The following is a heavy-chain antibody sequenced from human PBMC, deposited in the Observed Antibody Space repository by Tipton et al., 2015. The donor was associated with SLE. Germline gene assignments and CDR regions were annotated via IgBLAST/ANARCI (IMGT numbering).Heavy chain of an antibody. V-gene: IGHV3-23*01. CDR3: ARIPFMEWSLGCFDL. CDR2: ISGSGGST. D-gene: IGHD3-3*01. CDR1: GFTFSSYA. Sequence: GSLRLSCVASGFTFSSYAMSWVRQAPGKGLEWVSAISGSGGSTYYADSVKGRFTISRDNSKNTLLLKMNSLRAEDTAVYYCARIPFMEWSLGCFDLWGQGALVTVSS. J-gene: IGHJ5*02.